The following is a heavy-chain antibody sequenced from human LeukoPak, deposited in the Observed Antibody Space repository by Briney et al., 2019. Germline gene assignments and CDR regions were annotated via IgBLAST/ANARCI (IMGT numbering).Heavy chain of an antibody. CDR2: INHSGST. D-gene: IGHD6-6*01. J-gene: IGHJ4*02. CDR3: ARAAGLSIAARARRYFDY. Sequence: SETLSLTCTVSGGSISSSSYYWSWIRQPPGKGLEWIGEINHSGSTNYNPSLKSRVTISVDTSKNQFSLKLSSVTAADTAVYYCARAAGLSIAARARRYFDYWGQGTLVTVSS. V-gene: IGHV4-39*07. CDR1: GGSISSSSYY.